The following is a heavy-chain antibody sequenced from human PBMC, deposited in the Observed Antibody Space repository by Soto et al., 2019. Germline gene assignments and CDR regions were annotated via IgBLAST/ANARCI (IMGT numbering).Heavy chain of an antibody. CDR3: ARHKIPGPFDY. D-gene: IGHD2-21*01. CDR1: GGSFSGYY. J-gene: IGHJ4*02. V-gene: IGHV4-34*01. CDR2: INHSGST. Sequence: PSETLSLTCAVYGGSFSGYYWTWIRQPPGTGLEWIGEINHSGSTNYNPSLKSRVTISVDTSKNQFSLKLTSVTAADTAVYYCARHKIPGPFDYWGQGTLVTVSS.